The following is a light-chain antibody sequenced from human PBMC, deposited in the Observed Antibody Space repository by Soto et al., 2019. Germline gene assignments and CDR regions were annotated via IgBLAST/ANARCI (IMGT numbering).Light chain of an antibody. CDR2: DAS. CDR1: QSISSSY. J-gene: IGKJ1*01. CDR3: QQYGSSPGT. V-gene: IGKV3-20*01. Sequence: EIVLTHSPGTLSLSPGERATLSCSASQSISSSYLAWYQQKPGQAPRLLIYDASSRATGIPDRFSGSGSGTDSTLTISRLEPEDFAVYYCQQYGSSPGTFGQGTKVDIK.